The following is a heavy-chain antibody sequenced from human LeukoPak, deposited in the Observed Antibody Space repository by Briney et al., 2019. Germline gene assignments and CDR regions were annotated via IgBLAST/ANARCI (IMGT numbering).Heavy chain of an antibody. V-gene: IGHV3-74*01. CDR1: GFTFSSYW. J-gene: IGHJ4*02. CDR2: INSDGSST. Sequence: GGSLRLSCAASGFTFSSYWMHWVRQAPGKGLVWVSRINSDGSSTSYADSVKGRFTISRDNAKNTVYLQMNSLRAEDTAVYYCTRSLGSSGYQDYWGQGTLVTVSS. CDR3: TRSLGSSGYQDY. D-gene: IGHD3-22*01.